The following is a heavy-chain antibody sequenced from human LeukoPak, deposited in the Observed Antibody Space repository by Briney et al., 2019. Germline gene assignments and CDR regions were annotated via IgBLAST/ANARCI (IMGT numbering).Heavy chain of an antibody. CDR2: IKQDGSEK. J-gene: IGHJ4*02. D-gene: IGHD6-13*01. V-gene: IGHV3-7*01. CDR1: GFTFSSYW. CDR3: ARIVPGLGSRWDYFEY. Sequence: GGSLRLSCAASGFTFSSYWTSWVRQAPGKGLEWVANIKQDGSEKYYVDSVKGRFTISRDNAKNSLYLQMNSLRAEDTAVYYCARIVPGLGSRWDYFEYWGQGTLVTVSS.